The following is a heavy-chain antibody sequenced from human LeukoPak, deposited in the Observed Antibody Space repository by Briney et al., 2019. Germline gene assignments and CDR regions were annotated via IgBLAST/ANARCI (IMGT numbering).Heavy chain of an antibody. CDR3: ARDLSVVRGVSDY. D-gene: IGHD3-10*01. J-gene: IGHJ4*02. CDR1: GFTFSSYG. CDR2: IRYDGSNK. V-gene: IGHV3-30*02. Sequence: PGGSLRLSCAASGFTFSSYGMHWVRQAPGKGLEWVAFIRYDGSNKYYADSVKGRFTISRDNAKNSLYLQMNSLRAEDTAVYYCARDLSVVRGVSDYWGQGTLVTVSS.